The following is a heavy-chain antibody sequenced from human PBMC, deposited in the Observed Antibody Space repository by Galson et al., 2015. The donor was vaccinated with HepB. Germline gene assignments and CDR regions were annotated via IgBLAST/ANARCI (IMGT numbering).Heavy chain of an antibody. J-gene: IGHJ3*01. Sequence: SLRLSCAASGFTFTNYAMNWVRQAPGKGLEWVSDIRGSGSRTSYADSVKGRFIISRDSSNNTLYLQMNSLRADDSAVYYCAKTFRNAFDVWGQGTTVTVSS. CDR3: AKTFRNAFDV. D-gene: IGHD3-16*01. V-gene: IGHV3-23*01. CDR1: GFTFTNYA. CDR2: IRGSGSRT.